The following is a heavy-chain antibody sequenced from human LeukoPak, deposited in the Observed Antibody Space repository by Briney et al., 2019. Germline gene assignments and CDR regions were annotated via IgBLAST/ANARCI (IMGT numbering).Heavy chain of an antibody. J-gene: IGHJ4*02. CDR1: GFTFNTYN. Sequence: GGSLRLSCAGSGFTFNTYNMNWVRQAPGKGLEWVAVISYDGSNKYYADSVKGRFTISRDNSKNTLYLQMNSLRAEDTAVYYCAKDWGELQYYFDYWGQGTLVTVSS. CDR2: ISYDGSNK. D-gene: IGHD1-26*01. V-gene: IGHV3-30*18. CDR3: AKDWGELQYYFDY.